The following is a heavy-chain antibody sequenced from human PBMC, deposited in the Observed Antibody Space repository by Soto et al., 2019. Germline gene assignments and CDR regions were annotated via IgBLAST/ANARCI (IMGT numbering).Heavy chain of an antibody. J-gene: IGHJ3*01. V-gene: IGHV1-69*01. CDR3: ARLRRDWGDAFDL. D-gene: IGHD3-16*01. CDR2: IIPVFDKA. CDR1: GGPFGSSA. Sequence: QVQLVQSGADVKKPGSSVKVSCKTSGGPFGSSAISWVRQAPAQGLEWMGEIIPVFDKANYAQNFQGRLTITADEPTGTVFMKLSRRRSEDTAVYFCARLRRDWGDAFDLWGLGPFVTVSS.